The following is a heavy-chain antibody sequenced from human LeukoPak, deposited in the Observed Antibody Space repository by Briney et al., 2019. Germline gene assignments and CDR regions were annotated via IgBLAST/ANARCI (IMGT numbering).Heavy chain of an antibody. J-gene: IGHJ4*02. CDR2: MKRDGSEI. CDR3: ARDRDSGDYTAAPGDY. Sequence: GGSLRLSCSASGFTFSTYWMSWVRQAPGKGLEWVANMKRDGSEIYYVDSVKGRFTISRDSAKNSLYLQMNSLRDEDAAVYYCARDRDSGDYTAAPGDYWGQGTLVTVSS. CDR1: GFTFSTYW. D-gene: IGHD4-17*01. V-gene: IGHV3-7*01.